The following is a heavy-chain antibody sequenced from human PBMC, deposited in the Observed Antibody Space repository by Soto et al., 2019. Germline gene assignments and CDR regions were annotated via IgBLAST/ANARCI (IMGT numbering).Heavy chain of an antibody. V-gene: IGHV4-59*02. Sequence: SETLSLTCTVSGGSVSSYYWNWIRQPPGKGLEWIGYIYYSGNSNYNPSLKSRVTISVDTSKNQFSLKLSSVTAADTAVYYCANLEYTSGWSHFKYWGQGTLVTVSS. CDR2: IYYSGNS. D-gene: IGHD6-19*01. CDR3: ANLEYTSGWSHFKY. J-gene: IGHJ4*02. CDR1: GGSVSSYY.